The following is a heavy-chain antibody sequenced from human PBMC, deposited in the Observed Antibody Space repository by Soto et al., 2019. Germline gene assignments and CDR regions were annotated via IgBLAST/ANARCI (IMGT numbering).Heavy chain of an antibody. CDR1: GFTFSSYG. CDR2: IWYDGSNK. J-gene: IGHJ1*01. Sequence: GGSLRLSCAASGFTFSSYGMHWVRQAPGKGLEWVAVIWYDGSNKYYADSVKGRFTISRDNSKNTLYLQMNSLRAEDTAVYYCARDGYCSGGSCYPEYFQHWGQGTLVTV. D-gene: IGHD2-15*01. CDR3: ARDGYCSGGSCYPEYFQH. V-gene: IGHV3-33*01.